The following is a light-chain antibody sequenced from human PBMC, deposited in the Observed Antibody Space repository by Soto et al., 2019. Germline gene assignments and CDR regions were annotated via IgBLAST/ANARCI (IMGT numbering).Light chain of an antibody. CDR1: QSVSSN. V-gene: IGKV3-15*01. Sequence: EIVITQSPATLSVSPGERATLSCRASQSVSSNLAWYQQKPGQAPRLLIYGASTRATGIPARFSGSGSGTEFTLTISSLQSEDFAVYYCQQYNNWPLWTFGQGTRW. J-gene: IGKJ1*01. CDR2: GAS. CDR3: QQYNNWPLWT.